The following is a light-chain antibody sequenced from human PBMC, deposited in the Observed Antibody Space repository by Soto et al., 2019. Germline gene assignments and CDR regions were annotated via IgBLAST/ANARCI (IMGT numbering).Light chain of an antibody. Sequence: QSALTQPASVSGSPGQSITISCTGTSSDIGGYDYVSWYQQYPGKAPKLMIYDVSNRPSGVSDRFSGSKSANTASLTISGLQAEDEADYCCNSYTTSSSLYVFGTGTKLTVL. CDR1: SSDIGGYDY. CDR3: NSYTTSSSLYV. J-gene: IGLJ1*01. V-gene: IGLV2-14*01. CDR2: DVS.